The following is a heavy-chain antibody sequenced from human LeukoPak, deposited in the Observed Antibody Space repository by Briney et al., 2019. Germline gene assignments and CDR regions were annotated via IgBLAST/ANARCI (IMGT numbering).Heavy chain of an antibody. V-gene: IGHV5-10-1*01. J-gene: IGHJ4*02. D-gene: IGHD3-10*01. CDR3: GYYGSGEGY. CDR1: GYSFTSYW. Sequence: GESLKISCKGSGYSFTSYWISWARQMPGKGLEWMGRIDPSDSYTNYSPSFQGHVTISADKSISAAYLQWSSLKASDTAMYYCGYYGSGEGYWGQGTLVTVSS. CDR2: IDPSDSYT.